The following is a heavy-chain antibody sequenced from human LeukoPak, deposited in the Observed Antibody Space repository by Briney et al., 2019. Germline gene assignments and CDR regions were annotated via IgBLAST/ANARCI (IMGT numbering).Heavy chain of an antibody. CDR3: ARGPPYSSGLFYFDY. Sequence: PSETLSLTCAVYGGSFSGYYWSWIRQPPGKGLEWIAYIYYSGSTSYNPSLKSRVTISVDTSKNQFSLKLSSVTAADTAVYYCARGPPYSSGLFYFDYWGQGTLVTVSS. V-gene: IGHV4-59*01. J-gene: IGHJ4*02. D-gene: IGHD6-25*01. CDR2: IYYSGST. CDR1: GGSFSGYY.